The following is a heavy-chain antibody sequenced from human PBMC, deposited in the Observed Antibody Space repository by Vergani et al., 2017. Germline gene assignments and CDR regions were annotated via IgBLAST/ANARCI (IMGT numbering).Heavy chain of an antibody. D-gene: IGHD4-11*01. Sequence: QVQLQQWGGGLLKPSETLSLTCVVNGGSFTSYHWTWIRQSPGEGLEWVGDIDHTGRPDYNPSLKSRLTMSVDKSRNQFSLALNSVTATDTAIYFCARVNTETNGHLYYYYYMDVWVQGTVVTVSS. CDR3: ARVNTETNGHLYYYYYMDV. V-gene: IGHV4-34*01. CDR2: IDHTGRP. CDR1: GGSFTSYH. J-gene: IGHJ6*03.